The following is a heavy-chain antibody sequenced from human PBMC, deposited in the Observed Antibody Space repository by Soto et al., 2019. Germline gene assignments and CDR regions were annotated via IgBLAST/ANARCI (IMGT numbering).Heavy chain of an antibody. CDR1: GFTFTTFG. Sequence: QVPLVESGGGVVQPGGSLRLSCTASGFTFTTFGIHWVRQAPGKGLEWVALISYDGHNKYYSYSVKGRFTISRHNYKNTLSLQMNSLRAEDTAVYYCAKDLQAYGDYNYYYYGMDVWGQGTTVSVSS. D-gene: IGHD4-17*01. CDR3: AKDLQAYGDYNYYYYGMDV. CDR2: ISYDGHNK. J-gene: IGHJ6*02. V-gene: IGHV3-30*18.